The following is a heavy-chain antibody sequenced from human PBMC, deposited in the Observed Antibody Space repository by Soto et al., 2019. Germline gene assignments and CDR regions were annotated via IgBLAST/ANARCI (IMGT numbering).Heavy chain of an antibody. J-gene: IGHJ6*03. CDR3: ARYIGYCSGGSCYSEDYYYYMDV. D-gene: IGHD2-15*01. CDR1: GCTVSNNY. V-gene: IGHV3-66*01. Sequence: GRSLRLSCAASGCTVSNNYMSWVSQAPGKGLEWVSVIYSGGSTYYADSVKGRFTISRDNSKNTLYLQMNSLRAEDTAVYYCARYIGYCSGGSCYSEDYYYYMDVWGKGTTVTVSS. CDR2: IYSGGST.